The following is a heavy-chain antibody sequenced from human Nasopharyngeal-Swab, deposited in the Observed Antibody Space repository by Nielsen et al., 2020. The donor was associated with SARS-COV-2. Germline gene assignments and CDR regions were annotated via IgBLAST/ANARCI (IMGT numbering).Heavy chain of an antibody. CDR1: GYSFPSYW. V-gene: IGHV5-51*01. CDR3: VRPEGVATSFKYYFQYGMDV. J-gene: IGHJ6*02. Sequence: KVSCKGSGYSFPSYWIAWVRQMPGKGLEWMGIIYPRYSDTRYSPSFQGQVTISADKSISTTYLQWSSLKASDTAMYYCVRPEGVATSFKYYFQYGMDVWGQGTMVTVPS. D-gene: IGHD5-12*01. CDR2: IYPRYSDT.